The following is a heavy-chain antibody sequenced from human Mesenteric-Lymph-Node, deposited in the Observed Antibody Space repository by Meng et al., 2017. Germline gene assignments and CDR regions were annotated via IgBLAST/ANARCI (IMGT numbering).Heavy chain of an antibody. CDR2: ISGSGGST. J-gene: IGHJ1*01. V-gene: IGHV3-23*01. CDR3: AKDRVSWYYGSGSYYNYFQH. CDR1: GFTFSSYS. D-gene: IGHD3-10*01. Sequence: GESLKISCAASGFTFSSYSMSWVRQAPGKGLEWVSAISGSGGSTYYADSVKGRFTISRDNSKNTLYLQMNSLRAEDTAVYYCAKDRVSWYYGSGSYYNYFQHWGQGSLVTVSS.